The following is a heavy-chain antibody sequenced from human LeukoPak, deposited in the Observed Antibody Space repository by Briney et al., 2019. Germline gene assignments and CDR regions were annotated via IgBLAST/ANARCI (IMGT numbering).Heavy chain of an antibody. Sequence: ASVKVSCKASGYTFTSYGISWVRQAPGQGLEWMGWISAYNGNTNYAQKLQGRVTMTTDTSTSTAYMELRSLRSDDTAVYYCARGLNYCSSTSCYPVDYWGQGTLVTVSS. CDR2: ISAYNGNT. CDR3: ARGLNYCSSTSCYPVDY. D-gene: IGHD2-2*01. J-gene: IGHJ4*02. CDR1: GYTFTSYG. V-gene: IGHV1-18*01.